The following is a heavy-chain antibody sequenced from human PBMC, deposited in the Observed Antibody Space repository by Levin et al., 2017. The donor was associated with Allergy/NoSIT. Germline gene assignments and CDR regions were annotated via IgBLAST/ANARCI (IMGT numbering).Heavy chain of an antibody. Sequence: SETLSLTCTVSGGSISSISYYWGWIRQPPGKGLEWIGSIYYNGHTYYNQSLKSRVTISVDTSKEQFSLKLSSVTAADTAVYYCARQPVNGEWDFDYWGQGTLVTVSS. J-gene: IGHJ4*02. CDR1: GGSISSISYY. V-gene: IGHV4-39*01. CDR3: ARQPVNGEWDFDY. D-gene: IGHD3-10*01. CDR2: IYYNGHT.